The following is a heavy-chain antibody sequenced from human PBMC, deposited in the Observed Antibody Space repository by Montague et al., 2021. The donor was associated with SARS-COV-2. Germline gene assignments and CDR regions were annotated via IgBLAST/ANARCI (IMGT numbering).Heavy chain of an antibody. J-gene: IGHJ3*02. Sequence: SETLSLTCTVSGGSISSSSYYWGWIRQPPGKGLEWIGSTYYSGSTYYNPSLKSRVTISVDTSKNQFSLKLSSVTAADTAVYYCARFPTSYYYDSKAAPATPDAFDIWGQGKMVTVSS. D-gene: IGHD3-22*01. CDR1: GGSISSSSYY. CDR2: TYYSGST. CDR3: ARFPTSYYYDSKAAPATPDAFDI. V-gene: IGHV4-39*01.